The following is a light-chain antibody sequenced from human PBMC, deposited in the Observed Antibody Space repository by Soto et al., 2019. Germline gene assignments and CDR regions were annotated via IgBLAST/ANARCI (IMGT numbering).Light chain of an antibody. CDR2: DSN. J-gene: IGLJ2*01. CDR3: GTWDSSLSAVV. Sequence: QSVLTQPPSVSAAPGQKVTISCSGSSSNIGNNYVSWYQQLPGTAPKLLIYDSNKRHSGIPDRFSGSKSGTSATLGITGLQTGDEADYYCGTWDSSLSAVVFGGGTKVTVL. V-gene: IGLV1-51*01. CDR1: SSNIGNNY.